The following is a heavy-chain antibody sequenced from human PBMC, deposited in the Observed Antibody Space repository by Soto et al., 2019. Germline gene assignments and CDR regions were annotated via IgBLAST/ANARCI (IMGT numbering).Heavy chain of an antibody. CDR2: ISAHNGNT. Sequence: QVHLVQSGAEVKKPGASVKVSCKASGYTFTSYGITWVRQAPGQGLEWMGWISAHNGNTDYAQKLQGRVIVTKNTSPSTAYMELKSLRSDDTAVYYCARGRYGGQWGQGALVTVSS. V-gene: IGHV1-18*01. CDR1: GYTFTSYG. J-gene: IGHJ4*02. D-gene: IGHD3-10*01. CDR3: ARGRYGGQ.